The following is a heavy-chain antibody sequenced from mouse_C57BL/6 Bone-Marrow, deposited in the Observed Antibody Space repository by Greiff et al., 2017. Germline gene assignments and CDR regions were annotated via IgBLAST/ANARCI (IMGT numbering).Heavy chain of an antibody. CDR2: MHPNGGSP. V-gene: IGHV1-64*01. J-gene: IGHJ4*01. CDR1: GYTFTNYW. D-gene: IGHD2-4*01. Sequence: LVESGAELVKPGASVKLSCKASGYTFTNYWMHWVKQRPGQGLEWMGMMHPNGGSPDYNQKFKSEATLSVDKSSRTAYMELSSLTSEDSAVYFWARSYDYDDYTMDYGGQGTSVTVSS. CDR3: ARSYDYDDYTMDY.